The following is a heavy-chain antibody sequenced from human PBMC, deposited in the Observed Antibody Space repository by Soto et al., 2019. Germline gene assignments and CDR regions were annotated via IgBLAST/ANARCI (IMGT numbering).Heavy chain of an antibody. D-gene: IGHD3-10*01. J-gene: IGHJ4*02. V-gene: IGHV1-69*19. CDR2: ISPMFGAA. CDR1: GGTFNTYA. CDR3: AREVQVHTPAFVY. Sequence: QVQLVQSGAEMKKPGSSVKVSCQSSGGTFNTYAMNWVRQAPGQGTEWMGDISPMFGAANYAPKFQGRVTMTADESTGTSSMQLSSLTSEDTALYFCAREVQVHTPAFVYWGQGTRVTVSS.